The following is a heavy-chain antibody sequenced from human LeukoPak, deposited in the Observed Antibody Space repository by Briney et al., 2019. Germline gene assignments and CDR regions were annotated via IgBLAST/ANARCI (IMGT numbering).Heavy chain of an antibody. J-gene: IGHJ4*02. CDR2: LRHSGNT. CDR3: ARESSTTQTNLFDY. CDR1: GDSITSRSY. V-gene: IGHV4-59*11. Sequence: SETLSLTCTVSGDSITSRSYWSWIRQPPGKGLEWIGYLRHSGNTHHNSSFRGRVTFSLDTSKNQFSLILRSVTAADTAIYFCARESSTTQTNLFDYWGRGTLVTVSS. D-gene: IGHD1-14*01.